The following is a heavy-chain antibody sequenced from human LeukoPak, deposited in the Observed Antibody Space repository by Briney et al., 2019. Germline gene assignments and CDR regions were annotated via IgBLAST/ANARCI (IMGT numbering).Heavy chain of an antibody. CDR3: ARHQSSDYYDSSGYKY. CDR1: GGSISSYY. V-gene: IGHV4-4*07. J-gene: IGHJ4*02. Sequence: PSETLSLTCTVSGGSISSYYWSWIRQPAGKGLEWIGRIYTSGSTNYNPSLKSRVTMSVDTSKNQFSLKLSSVTAADTAVYYCARHQSSDYYDSSGYKYWGQGTLVTVSS. CDR2: IYTSGST. D-gene: IGHD3-22*01.